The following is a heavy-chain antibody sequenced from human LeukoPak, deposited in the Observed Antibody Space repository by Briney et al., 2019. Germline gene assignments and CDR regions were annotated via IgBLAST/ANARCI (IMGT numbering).Heavy chain of an antibody. J-gene: IGHJ6*02. Sequence: SETLSLTCAVYGGSFSGYYWSWIRQPPGKGLEWIGEINHSGSTNYNPSLKSRVTISVDTSKNQFSLKLSSVTAADTAVYYCARKPVRGAWYYYYGMDVWGQGTTVTVSS. D-gene: IGHD3-10*01. CDR2: INHSGST. CDR3: ARKPVRGAWYYYYGMDV. CDR1: GGSFSGYY. V-gene: IGHV4-34*01.